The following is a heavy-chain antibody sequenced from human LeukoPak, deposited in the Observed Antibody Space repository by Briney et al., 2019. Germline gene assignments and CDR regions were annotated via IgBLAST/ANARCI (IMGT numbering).Heavy chain of an antibody. CDR1: GFTFSSYG. CDR3: ASYSSGYYYYYGTDV. D-gene: IGHD6-19*01. J-gene: IGHJ6*02. Sequence: GRSLRLSCAASGFTFSSYGMHWVRQAPGKGLEWVAVIWYDGSNKYYADSVKGRFTISRDNSKNTLYLQMNSLRAEDTAVYYCASYSSGYYYYYGTDVWGQGTTVTVSS. V-gene: IGHV3-33*01. CDR2: IWYDGSNK.